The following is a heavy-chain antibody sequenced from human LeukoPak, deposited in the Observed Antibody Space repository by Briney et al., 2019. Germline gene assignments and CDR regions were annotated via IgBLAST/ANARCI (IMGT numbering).Heavy chain of an antibody. CDR3: TTGRAMVVFDY. V-gene: IGHV3-15*01. CDR2: IKSKTDGGTR. D-gene: IGHD5-18*01. Sequence: GGSLRLSCAASGFTFSNAWMSWVRQAPGKGLEWVGRIKSKTDGGTRDYAAPVKGRFTISRDDSKNTLYLQMNSLKTEDTAVYYCTTGRAMVVFDYWGQGTLVTVSS. CDR1: GFTFSNAW. J-gene: IGHJ4*02.